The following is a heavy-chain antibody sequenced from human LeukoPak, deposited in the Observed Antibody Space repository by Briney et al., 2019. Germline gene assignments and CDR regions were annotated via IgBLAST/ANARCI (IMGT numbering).Heavy chain of an antibody. J-gene: IGHJ6*02. CDR3: ARDDTSLYGLDV. V-gene: IGHV4-31*03. CDR2: SCDTGST. CDR1: GGSISSGGDY. Sequence: PSETLSLTCTVSGGSISSGGDYWTWIRQHPGEGLEWIGHSCDTGSTYDNPSLKSRITMSIDTSKNEFALKLNSVTAADTAVYYCARDDTSLYGLDVWGQGTTVTVSS.